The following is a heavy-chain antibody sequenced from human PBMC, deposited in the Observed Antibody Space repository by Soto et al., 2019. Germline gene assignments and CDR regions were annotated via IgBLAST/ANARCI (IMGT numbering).Heavy chain of an antibody. D-gene: IGHD6-6*01. CDR1: SASISNTNW. CDR3: VRQYGSSSLFDS. V-gene: IGHV4-4*02. J-gene: IGHJ4*02. CDR2: IYHSGTT. Sequence: QVQLQEAGPGLVKPSGTLSLTCAVSSASISNTNWWSWVRQPPGKGLEWIGEIYHSGTTNYNPSLKSRVTIPVDKPQNQFSLKLRSVTAADAAVYYCVRQYGSSSLFDSWGPGTLVTVSS.